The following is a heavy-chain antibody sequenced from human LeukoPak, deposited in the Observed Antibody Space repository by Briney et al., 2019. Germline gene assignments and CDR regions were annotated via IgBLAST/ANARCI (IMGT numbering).Heavy chain of an antibody. CDR2: INSDGSSR. J-gene: IGHJ4*02. CDR1: GFTFSNYW. D-gene: IGHD6-13*01. Sequence: QTGGSLRLSCAASGFTFSNYWMHWVRQAPGKGLVWVSRINSDGSSRNYADSVKGRFTISRDNAKNTLHLQMNSLRAEDTAVYYCASASSHRIAAGGDYWGQGTLVTVSS. V-gene: IGHV3-74*01. CDR3: ASASSHRIAAGGDY.